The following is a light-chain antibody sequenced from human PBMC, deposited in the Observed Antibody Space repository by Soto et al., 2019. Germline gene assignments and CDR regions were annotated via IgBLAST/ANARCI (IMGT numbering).Light chain of an antibody. Sequence: DIQMTQSASTLSASVGDRFTITFRLSLTIDSWLAWFQQRPGKSPNLLIYKASSLESGVPSRFSGSGSGTEFTLTISSLQPDDFATYYCQQYSTYTPRTFGQGTKADIK. CDR1: LTIDSW. V-gene: IGKV1-5*03. J-gene: IGKJ1*01. CDR3: QQYSTYTPRT. CDR2: KAS.